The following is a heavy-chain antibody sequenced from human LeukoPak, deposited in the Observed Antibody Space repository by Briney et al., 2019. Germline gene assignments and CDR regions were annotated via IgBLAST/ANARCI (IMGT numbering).Heavy chain of an antibody. CDR3: ARDGTYSSTNYNWFDP. V-gene: IGHV4-39*07. Sequence: PSETLSLTCTVSGGSISSSSYYWGWIRQPPGKGLEWIGSIYYSGSTYYNPSLKSRVTISVDTSKNQFSLKLSSVTAADTAVYYCARDGTYSSTNYNWFDPWGQGTLVTVSS. CDR2: IYYSGST. CDR1: GGSISSSSYY. D-gene: IGHD6-13*01. J-gene: IGHJ5*02.